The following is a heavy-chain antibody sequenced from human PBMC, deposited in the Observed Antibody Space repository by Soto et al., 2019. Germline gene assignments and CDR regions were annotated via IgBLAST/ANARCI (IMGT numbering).Heavy chain of an antibody. CDR2: VYYRGSV. J-gene: IGHJ3*01. CDR1: GGSITSTNYY. D-gene: IGHD2-2*03. Sequence: SETLSLTCSVSGGSITSTNYYWGWIRQPPGKGLEWVGSVYYRGSVYSNPSLKGRVNISIDMSKNQFSLNLTSMTAADTAVYYCARDGWVNWAVFDVWGRGTMVTVSS. V-gene: IGHV4-39*02. CDR3: ARDGWVNWAVFDV.